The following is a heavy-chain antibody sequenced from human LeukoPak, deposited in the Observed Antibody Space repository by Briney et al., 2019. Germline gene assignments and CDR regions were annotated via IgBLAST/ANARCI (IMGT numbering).Heavy chain of an antibody. J-gene: IGHJ4*02. Sequence: GGSLRLSCAASGFTFSSYEMNWVRQAPGKGLEWVSYISTSGSTIYYADSVKGRFTISRDNAKNSLYLQMNSLRAEDTAVYYCVTHEVTVVTRSTFDYWGQGTLVTVSS. CDR1: GFTFSSYE. V-gene: IGHV3-48*03. CDR2: ISTSGSTI. D-gene: IGHD4-23*01. CDR3: VTHEVTVVTRSTFDY.